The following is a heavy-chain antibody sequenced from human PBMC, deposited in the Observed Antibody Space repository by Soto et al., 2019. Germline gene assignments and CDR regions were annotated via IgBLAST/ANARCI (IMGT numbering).Heavy chain of an antibody. D-gene: IGHD3-3*01. CDR1: GYPVTAYY. CDR2: INPATGAA. Sequence: QLHLVQSGAVVKKPGASVTVSCSASGYPVTAYYMHWVRQAPGRGLEWMGGINPATGAAKYTQTFQGRVTMTRDTSTSTVLIELSGLTSEDTAVFYCARGGGVGVSGSAAFDMWGQGTVVTVSS. CDR3: ARGGGVGVSGSAAFDM. V-gene: IGHV1-2*02. J-gene: IGHJ3*02.